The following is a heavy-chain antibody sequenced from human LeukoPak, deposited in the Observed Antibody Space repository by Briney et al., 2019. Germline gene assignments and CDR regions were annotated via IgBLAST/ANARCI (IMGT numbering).Heavy chain of an antibody. D-gene: IGHD4-17*01. Sequence: GRSLRLSCAASGFTFSSYGMHWVRQAPGKGLEWVSVIYTGSSTYYADSVKGRFSISRDNSKNMLYLQMSSLRAEDTAVYYCARDNYGDYSFESWGQGTQVTVSS. V-gene: IGHV3-66*01. CDR3: ARDNYGDYSFES. CDR1: GFTFSSYG. J-gene: IGHJ4*02. CDR2: IYTGSST.